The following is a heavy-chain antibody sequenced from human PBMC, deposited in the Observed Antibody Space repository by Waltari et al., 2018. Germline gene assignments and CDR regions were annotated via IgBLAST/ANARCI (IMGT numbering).Heavy chain of an antibody. CDR3: ASEPFYAR. D-gene: IGHD2-2*01. CDR1: GYTFATYD. Sequence: QVQLVQSGAEVKKPGASVRVSCTASGYTFATYDINWVRQAPGQGLEYMGWMNPNSGNTGYAQKFQGRLPFTGDTSISTAYMELSSLTSEDTAVYYCASEPFYARWGQGTLVTVSS. J-gene: IGHJ4*02. V-gene: IGHV1-8*02. CDR2: MNPNSGNT.